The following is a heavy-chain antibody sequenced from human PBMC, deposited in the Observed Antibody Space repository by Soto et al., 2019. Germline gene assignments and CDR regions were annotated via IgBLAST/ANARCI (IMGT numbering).Heavy chain of an antibody. CDR3: ARAGHSSSSEGANWFDP. CDR2: IYYSGST. Sequence: SETLSLTCTVSGGSISSGGYYWSWIRQHPGKGLEWIGYIYYSGSTYYNPSLKSRVTISVDTSRNQFSLNLSSVTAADTAVYYCARAGHSSSSEGANWFDPWGQGTLVTVSS. V-gene: IGHV4-31*03. J-gene: IGHJ5*02. CDR1: GGSISSGGYY. D-gene: IGHD6-6*01.